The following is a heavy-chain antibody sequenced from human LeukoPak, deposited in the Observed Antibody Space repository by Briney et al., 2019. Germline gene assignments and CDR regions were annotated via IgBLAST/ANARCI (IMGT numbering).Heavy chain of an antibody. CDR1: GYTFTSYG. CDR2: INPSGGST. V-gene: IGHV1-46*01. Sequence: ASVKVSCKASGYTFTSYGISWVRQAPGQGLEWMGIINPSGGSTSYAQKFQGRVTMTRDTSTSTVYMELSSLRSEDTAVYYCARDARFSEYYFDYWGQGTLVTVSS. J-gene: IGHJ4*02. CDR3: ARDARFSEYYFDY.